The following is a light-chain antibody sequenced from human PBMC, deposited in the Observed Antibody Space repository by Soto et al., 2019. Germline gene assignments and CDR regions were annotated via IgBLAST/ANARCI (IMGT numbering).Light chain of an antibody. CDR3: RQYNTFPLT. CDR1: QTISTW. J-gene: IGKJ4*01. CDR2: KAS. V-gene: IGKV1-5*03. Sequence: DIKLTQSPSTLSAYVGDRVTLSCLASQTISTWLAWYQQKPGKAPNLLIYKASSLESGVPSRFSGSGSGTEFTLTTSSLQPDDFATYYCRQYNTFPLTFGGGTKVDIK.